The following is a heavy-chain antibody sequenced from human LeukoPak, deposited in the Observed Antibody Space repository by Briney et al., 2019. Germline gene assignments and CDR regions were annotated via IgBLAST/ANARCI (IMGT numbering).Heavy chain of an antibody. V-gene: IGHV3-74*01. Sequence: GGSLRLSCAASGFTFNNYWMHWVRQAPGKGLVWVSGINSDGSSATYADSVKGRFTISRDNAKNTLYLEMNSLRAEDMAVYYCAIGVVITTGFDYWGQGTLVTVSS. CDR1: GFTFNNYW. CDR2: INSDGSSA. CDR3: AIGVVITTGFDY. J-gene: IGHJ4*02. D-gene: IGHD3-22*01.